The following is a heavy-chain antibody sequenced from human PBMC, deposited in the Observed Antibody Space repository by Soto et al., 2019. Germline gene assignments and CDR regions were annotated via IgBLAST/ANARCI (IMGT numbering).Heavy chain of an antibody. Sequence: PGGSLRLSCAASGFTFSSYSMNWVRQAPGKGLEWVSSISSSSSYIYYADSVKGRFTISRDNAKNSLYLQMNSLRAEDTAVYYCAKDLEKEHCSGGSCYFNWFDPWGQGTLVTVSS. V-gene: IGHV3-21*01. CDR3: AKDLEKEHCSGGSCYFNWFDP. D-gene: IGHD2-15*01. J-gene: IGHJ5*02. CDR1: GFTFSSYS. CDR2: ISSSSSYI.